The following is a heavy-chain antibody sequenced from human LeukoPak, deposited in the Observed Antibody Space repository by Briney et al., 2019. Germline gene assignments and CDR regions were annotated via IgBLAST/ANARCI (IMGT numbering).Heavy chain of an antibody. CDR1: GFTFSSYA. CDR2: ISYDGSNK. V-gene: IGHV3-30-3*01. Sequence: PGGSLRLSCAASGFTFSSYAMHWVRQAPGKGLEWVAVISYDGSNKYYADSVKGRFTISRDNSKNTLDLQMNSLGAEDTAVYYCARDNSRYCSGSSLRADYWGQGTLVTVSS. CDR3: ARDNSRYCSGSSLRADY. J-gene: IGHJ4*02. D-gene: IGHD3-10*01.